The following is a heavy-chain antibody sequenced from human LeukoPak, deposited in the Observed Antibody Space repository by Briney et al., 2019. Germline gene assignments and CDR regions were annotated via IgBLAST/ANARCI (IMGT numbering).Heavy chain of an antibody. CDR3: VRACLGNAGDSLDLCDY. D-gene: IGHD7-27*01. CDR2: IIPIFGTA. Sequence: SVKVSCKASGGTFSSYAISWERQAPGQGLEWMGGIIPIFGTANYAQKFQGRVTITADESTSTAYMELSSLRSEDTAVYYCVRACLGNAGDSLDLCDYWGQGTLVTVSS. CDR1: GGTFSSYA. V-gene: IGHV1-69*13. J-gene: IGHJ4*02.